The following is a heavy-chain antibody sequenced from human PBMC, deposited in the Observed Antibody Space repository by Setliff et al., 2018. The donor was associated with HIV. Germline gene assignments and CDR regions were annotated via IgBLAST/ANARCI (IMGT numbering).Heavy chain of an antibody. CDR2: IYYSGST. J-gene: IGHJ4*02. CDR1: GDSVSSRRYY. Sequence: SETLSLTCTVSGDSVSSRRYYWSWIRQPPGKGLEWIGYIYYSGSTNYNPSLKSRVTISVDTSKNHFSLKLSSVTAAETAVYYCAQLGMVDDFDYWGQGTLVTVSS. D-gene: IGHD1-1*01. V-gene: IGHV4-61*03. CDR3: AQLGMVDDFDY.